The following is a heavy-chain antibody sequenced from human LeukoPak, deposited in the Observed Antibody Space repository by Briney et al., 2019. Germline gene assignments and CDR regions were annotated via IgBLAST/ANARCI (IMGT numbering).Heavy chain of an antibody. CDR1: GYTLTELS. CDR2: INPNSGGT. J-gene: IGHJ4*02. V-gene: IGHV1-2*02. Sequence: ASVKVSCKVSGYTLTELSMHWVRQAPGQGLEWMGWINPNSGGTSYAQKFQGRVTMTRDTSVTTAYMDLGRLRSDDTAVYYCARGRAGDYFDSWGQGTLVTVSS. CDR3: ARGRAGDYFDS.